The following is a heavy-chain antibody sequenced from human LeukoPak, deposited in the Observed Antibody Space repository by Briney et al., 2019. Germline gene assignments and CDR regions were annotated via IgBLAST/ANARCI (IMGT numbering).Heavy chain of an antibody. D-gene: IGHD4-17*01. Sequence: PGGSLRLSCAASGFTFSSSGMTWVRQAPGKGLQWVSTIGSDGHIYYEDSVKGRFTISRDNAKNSLYLQMNSLRAEDTALYYCARDKKKYGETHYFDYWGQGTLVTVSS. J-gene: IGHJ4*02. V-gene: IGHV3-21*04. CDR1: GFTFSSSG. CDR2: IGSDGHI. CDR3: ARDKKKYGETHYFDY.